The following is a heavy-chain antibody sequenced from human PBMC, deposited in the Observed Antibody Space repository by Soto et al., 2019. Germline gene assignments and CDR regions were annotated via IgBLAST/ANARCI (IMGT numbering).Heavy chain of an antibody. CDR2: IIPILGIA. CDR1: GGTFSSYT. Sequence: ASVKVSCKASGGTFSSYTISWVRQAPGQGLEWMGRIIPILGIANYAQKFQGRVTITADKSTSTAYMELSSLRSEDTAVYYCASSTIGYCSSTSCPRATVTTILDYWGQGTLVTVFS. J-gene: IGHJ4*02. D-gene: IGHD2-2*01. CDR3: ASSTIGYCSSTSCPRATVTTILDY. V-gene: IGHV1-69*02.